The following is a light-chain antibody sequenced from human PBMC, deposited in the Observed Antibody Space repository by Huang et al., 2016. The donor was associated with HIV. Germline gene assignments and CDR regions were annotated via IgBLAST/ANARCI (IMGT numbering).Light chain of an antibody. CDR2: DAS. CDR3: QQRTNWPPGFT. CDR1: QSVGGY. J-gene: IGKJ3*01. V-gene: IGKV3-11*01. Sequence: EIVLTQSPATLSLSPGERATLSCRASQSVGGYLAWYQQKPGQAPRLLIDDASNRATGIPARFSGSGSGTDFTLTISSLEPEEFAVYYCQQRTNWPPGFTFGPGTKVDIK.